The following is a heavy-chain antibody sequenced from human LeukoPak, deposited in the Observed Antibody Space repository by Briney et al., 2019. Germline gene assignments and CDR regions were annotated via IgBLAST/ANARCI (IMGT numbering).Heavy chain of an antibody. CDR3: ARRPVGEAFDI. CDR1: GFTFANYA. V-gene: IGHV3-23*01. D-gene: IGHD3-16*01. Sequence: PGGSLRLSCAASGFTFANYAMVWVRQTPGKGLQWVSAIKSGGYTYYADSVQGRFTMSRDNSKNTLYLQMNSLRAEDTAVYYCARRPVGEAFDIWGQGTMVTVSS. CDR2: IKSGGYT. J-gene: IGHJ3*02.